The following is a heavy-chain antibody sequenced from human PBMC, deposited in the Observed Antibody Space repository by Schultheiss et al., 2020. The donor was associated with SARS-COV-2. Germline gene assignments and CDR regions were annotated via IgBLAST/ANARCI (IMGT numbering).Heavy chain of an antibody. J-gene: IGHJ3*02. V-gene: IGHV1-69*02. CDR1: GGTFSSYT. CDR3: ARTENYYSDAFDI. CDR2: IIPILGIA. Sequence: SVKVSCKASGGTFSSYTISWVRQAPGQGLEWMGRIIPILGIANYAQKFQGRVTITADKSTSTAYMELSSLRSEDTAVYYCARTENYYSDAFDIWGQGTMVTVSS. D-gene: IGHD3-22*01.